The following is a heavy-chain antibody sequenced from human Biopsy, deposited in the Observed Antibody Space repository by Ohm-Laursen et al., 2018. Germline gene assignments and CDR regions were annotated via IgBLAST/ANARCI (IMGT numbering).Heavy chain of an antibody. V-gene: IGHV3-9*01. CDR2: IDWNRGSI. D-gene: IGHD3-10*01. Sequence: SLRLSCAASRFTFEDYAMHWVRLTPGKGLERVSGIDWNRGSIAYGDSVKGRFTIFRDNGKNFLYLQMSSLGVEDTALYFCAKDKGAHINYGDLYYFDSWGPGTMVTVSA. CDR3: AKDKGAHINYGDLYYFDS. CDR1: RFTFEDYA. J-gene: IGHJ4*02.